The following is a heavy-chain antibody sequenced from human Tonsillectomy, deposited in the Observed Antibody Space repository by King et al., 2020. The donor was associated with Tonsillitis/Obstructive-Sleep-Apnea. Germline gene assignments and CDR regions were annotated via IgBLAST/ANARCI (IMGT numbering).Heavy chain of an antibody. D-gene: IGHD3-9*01. CDR1: GFTFSSYA. J-gene: IGHJ6*02. V-gene: IGHV3-33*01. CDR2: IWYDASNK. CDR3: ARADTVTGYYNYYYGMNA. Sequence: VQLVESGGGVVQPGRSLRLSCTASGFTFSSYAMHWVRHAPGKGLEWVAVIWYDASNKYYAESVKGRFTISRDNSKNTLYLQMNSLRAEDTAMYYCARADTVTGYYNYYYGMNAWGQGTTVTVSS.